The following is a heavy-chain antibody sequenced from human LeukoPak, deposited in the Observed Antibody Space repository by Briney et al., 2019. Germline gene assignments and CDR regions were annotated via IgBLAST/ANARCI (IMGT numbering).Heavy chain of an antibody. CDR1: GYTFTSYD. D-gene: IGHD2-2*01. J-gene: IGHJ4*02. Sequence: ASVKVSCKASGYTFTSYDINWVRQATGQGLEWMGWMNPNSGNTGYAQKFQGRVTMTRNTSISTAYMELSSLRSEDTAVYYCARDREGRYCSSTSCYRYFDYWGQGTLVTVSS. V-gene: IGHV1-8*01. CDR3: ARDREGRYCSSTSCYRYFDY. CDR2: MNPNSGNT.